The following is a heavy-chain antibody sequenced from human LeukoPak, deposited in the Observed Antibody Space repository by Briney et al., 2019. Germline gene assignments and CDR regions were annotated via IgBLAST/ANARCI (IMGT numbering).Heavy chain of an antibody. CDR1: GGSISSSSYY. J-gene: IGHJ2*01. CDR2: IYYSGST. D-gene: IGHD5-24*01. V-gene: IGHV4-39*01. CDR3: ARGLVEMATRYFDL. Sequence: SETLSLTCTVSGGSISSSSYYWGWLRQPPGKGLEWIGSIYYSGSTYYNPSLKSRVTISVDTSKNQFSLKLSSVTAADTAVYYCARGLVEMATRYFDLWGRGTLVTVSS.